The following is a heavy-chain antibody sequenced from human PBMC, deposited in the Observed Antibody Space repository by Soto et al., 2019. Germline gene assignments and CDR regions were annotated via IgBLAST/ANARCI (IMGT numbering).Heavy chain of an antibody. CDR3: ARDYRLSSSWYESENWFDP. CDR2: ISSSGSTI. D-gene: IGHD6-13*01. J-gene: IGHJ5*02. CDR1: GFTFSDYY. Sequence: GGSLRLSCAASGFTFSDYYMSWIRQAPGKGLEWVSYISSSGSTIYYADSVKGRFTISRDNAKNSLYLQMNSLRAEDTAVYYCARDYRLSSSWYESENWFDPWGQGTLVTVSS. V-gene: IGHV3-11*01.